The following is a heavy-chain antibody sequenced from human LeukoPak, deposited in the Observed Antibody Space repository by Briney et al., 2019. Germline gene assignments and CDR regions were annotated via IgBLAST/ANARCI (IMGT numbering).Heavy chain of an antibody. V-gene: IGHV1-69*04. D-gene: IGHD3-10*01. CDR1: GGTFSSYA. J-gene: IGHJ4*02. Sequence: GASVKVSCKASGGTFSSYAISWVRQAPGQGLEWMGRIIPILGIANYAQKFQGRVTITADKSTSTAYMELSSLRSEGTAVYYCARERGSGSPYYFDYWGQGTLVTVSS. CDR2: IIPILGIA. CDR3: ARERGSGSPYYFDY.